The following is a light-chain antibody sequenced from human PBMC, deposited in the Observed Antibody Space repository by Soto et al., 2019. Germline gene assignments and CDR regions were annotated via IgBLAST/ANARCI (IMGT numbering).Light chain of an antibody. J-gene: IGKJ1*01. CDR3: QQFRPQT. CDR2: GAS. V-gene: IGKV3-20*01. CDR1: QSVSSSY. Sequence: EIVLTQSPGTLSLSPGERATLSCRASQSVSSSYLAWYQQKPGQASRLLIYGASSRATGIPDRFSGSGSGTDFTLTISRLEPEDFAVYYCQQFRPQTFGQGTKVDIK.